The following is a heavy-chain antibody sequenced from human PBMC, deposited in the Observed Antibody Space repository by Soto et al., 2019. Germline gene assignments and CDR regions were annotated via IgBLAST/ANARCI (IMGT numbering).Heavy chain of an antibody. D-gene: IGHD3-16*02. CDR1: GYTFTGNY. CDR3: ARGHKLSVYPQLDS. Sequence: QVQLVQSGAEVKKPGASVKVSCKASGYTFTGNYMHWVRQAPGQGFEWMGWINVNSAGTKYAPKFQGSVTMHRDPSIRTAYTEQSRLSSDDTAVYYCARGHKLSVYPQLDSWGQGTVVTVSS. J-gene: IGHJ4*02. V-gene: IGHV1-2*04. CDR2: INVNSAGT.